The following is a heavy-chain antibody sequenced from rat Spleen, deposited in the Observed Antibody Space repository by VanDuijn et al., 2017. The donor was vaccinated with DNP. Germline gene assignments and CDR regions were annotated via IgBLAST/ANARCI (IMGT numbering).Heavy chain of an antibody. CDR3: ARYNNYWYFDF. D-gene: IGHD1-10*01. Sequence: EVQLVESGGGLVQPGRSLKLSCAASGFTFSDYYMAWVRQAPTKGLEWVASISTGGDNTYYRGSVKGRFTISRENAKTTLYLQMNSLGSEDTATYSCARYNNYWYFDFWGPGTMVTVSS. J-gene: IGHJ1*01. CDR1: GFTFSDYY. CDR2: ISTGGDNT. V-gene: IGHV5-25*01.